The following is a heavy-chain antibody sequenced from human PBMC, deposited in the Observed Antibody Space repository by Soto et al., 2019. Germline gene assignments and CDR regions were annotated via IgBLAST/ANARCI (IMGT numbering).Heavy chain of an antibody. CDR3: ARQGSSSFLYYFDY. J-gene: IGHJ4*01. CDR1: GYSFTHFS. CDR2: IYPGDSNT. D-gene: IGHD6-6*01. V-gene: IGHV5-51*01. Sequence: PGVSLKISCQTSGYSFTHFSIGWVRQMPGKGLEWMGIIYPGDSNTRYSPSFQGQVTISADKSISTAYLQWSSLKASDTAMYYCARQGSSSFLYYFDYCGQGTLVTVSS.